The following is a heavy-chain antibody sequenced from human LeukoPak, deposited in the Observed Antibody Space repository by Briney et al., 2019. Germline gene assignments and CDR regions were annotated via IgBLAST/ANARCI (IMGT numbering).Heavy chain of an antibody. CDR2: ISSSGSTI. Sequence: GGSLRLSCAASGFTFSDYYMSWIRQAPGKGLEWVSYISSSGSTIYYADSVKGRFTISRDNAKKSLYLQMNSLRAEETAVYYCASSLCSSTSCYYYYGMDVWGQGTTVTVSS. V-gene: IGHV3-11*01. J-gene: IGHJ6*02. CDR3: ASSLCSSTSCYYYYGMDV. D-gene: IGHD2-2*01. CDR1: GFTFSDYY.